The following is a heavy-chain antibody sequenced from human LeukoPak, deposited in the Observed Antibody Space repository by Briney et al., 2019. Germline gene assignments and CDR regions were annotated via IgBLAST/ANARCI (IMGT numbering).Heavy chain of an antibody. CDR2: INTDGSST. CDR3: ARDEVGATPFDY. Sequence: PGRSLRLSCAASGFTFSSHWMHSVRHAPGKGLVWVSRINTDGSSTTYADSVKGRFTISRDNAKNTLYLQMNSLRAEDTAVYYCARDEVGATPFDYWGQGTLVTVSS. CDR1: GFTFSSHW. V-gene: IGHV3-74*01. D-gene: IGHD1-26*01. J-gene: IGHJ4*02.